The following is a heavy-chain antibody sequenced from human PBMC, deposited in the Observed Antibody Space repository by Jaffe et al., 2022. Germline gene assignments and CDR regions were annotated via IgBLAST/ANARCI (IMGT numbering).Heavy chain of an antibody. CDR2: INHSGST. CDR1: GGSFSGYY. D-gene: IGHD2-2*01. V-gene: IGHV4-34*01. CDR3: ARGLYCSSTSCYYLGFDY. J-gene: IGHJ4*02. Sequence: QVQLQQWGAGLLKPSETLSLTCAVYGGSFSGYYWSWIRQPPGKGLEWIGEINHSGSTNYNPSLKSRVTISVDTSKNQFSLKLSSVTAADTAVYYCARGLYCSSTSCYYLGFDYWGQGTLVTVSS.